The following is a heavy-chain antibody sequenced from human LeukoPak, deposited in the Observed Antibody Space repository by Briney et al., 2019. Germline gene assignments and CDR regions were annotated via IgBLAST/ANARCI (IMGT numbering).Heavy chain of an antibody. J-gene: IGHJ4*02. CDR2: ISYDGSNK. CDR1: GLTFSSYA. Sequence: GGSLRLSCAASGLTFSSYAMHWVRQAPGKGLEWVAVISYDGSNKYYADSVKGRFTISRDNSKNTLYLQMNSLRAEDTAVYYCARDLAYCGGDCYKDYWGQGTLVTVSS. V-gene: IGHV3-30-3*01. D-gene: IGHD2-21*02. CDR3: ARDLAYCGGDCYKDY.